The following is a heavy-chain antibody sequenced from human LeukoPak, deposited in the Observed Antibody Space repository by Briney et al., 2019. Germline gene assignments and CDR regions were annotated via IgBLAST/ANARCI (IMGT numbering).Heavy chain of an antibody. CDR2: ISGSGGST. CDR1: GFTVSSNY. J-gene: IGHJ4*02. D-gene: IGHD6-19*01. Sequence: PGGSLRLSCAVSGFTVSSNYMSWVRQAPGKGLEWVSGISGSGGSTYYADSMKGRFTISRDNSKNTLYLQMHNLRGEDAAIYYCAKGGSGWYREYFDDWGQGTLVTVSS. V-gene: IGHV3-23*01. CDR3: AKGGSGWYREYFDD.